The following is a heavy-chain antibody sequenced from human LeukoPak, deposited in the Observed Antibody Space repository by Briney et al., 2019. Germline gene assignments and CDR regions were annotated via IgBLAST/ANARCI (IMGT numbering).Heavy chain of an antibody. J-gene: IGHJ4*02. Sequence: SETLSLTGTFSVGSISSSSYSWGWFRQPPGKGLEGIGSIYYSGSTYYNPSLKSRVTISVDTSKNQFSLKLSSVTAADTAVYYCARNFAYCTNGVCYLYYFDYWGQGTLVTVSS. CDR2: IYYSGST. CDR1: VGSISSSSYS. V-gene: IGHV4-39*01. D-gene: IGHD2-8*01. CDR3: ARNFAYCTNGVCYLYYFDY.